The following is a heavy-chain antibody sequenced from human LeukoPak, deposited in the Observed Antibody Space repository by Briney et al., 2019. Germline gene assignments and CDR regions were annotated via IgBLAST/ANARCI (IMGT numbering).Heavy chain of an antibody. J-gene: IGHJ5*02. CDR2: IRYDGGNK. CDR3: ARARRSGGITLVRGVKDRGWFDP. D-gene: IGHD3-10*01. Sequence: PGGSLSLSCAASGFTFSSYGMHWVRQAPGKGLEWVAFIRYDGGNKYYADSVKGRFTICSDNSKNTLYLKMNSLRAEDTAVYYCARARRSGGITLVRGVKDRGWFDPWGQGTLVTVSS. CDR1: GFTFSSYG. V-gene: IGHV3-30*02.